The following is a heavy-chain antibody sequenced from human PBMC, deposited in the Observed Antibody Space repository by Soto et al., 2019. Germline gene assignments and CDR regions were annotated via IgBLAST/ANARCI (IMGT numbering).Heavy chain of an antibody. CDR1: GFTFSDYY. J-gene: IGHJ4*02. CDR3: ARDATSIRGYGL. D-gene: IGHD2-15*01. CDR2: INGDSTDI. Sequence: GGSLRLSCTASGFTFSDYYINWVRQAPGKGLEWLSYINGDSTDINYADSVKGRFTISRDNAQNSLFLQMNSLRAEDTAVYYCARDATSIRGYGLWCQGTL. V-gene: IGHV3-11*05.